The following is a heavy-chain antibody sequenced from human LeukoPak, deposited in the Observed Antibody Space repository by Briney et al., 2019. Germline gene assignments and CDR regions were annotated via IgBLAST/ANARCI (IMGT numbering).Heavy chain of an antibody. J-gene: IGHJ4*02. CDR1: GYTFTSYG. CDR3: ARVMDFWSGYYLFDY. V-gene: IGHV1-18*01. Sequence: ASVKVSCKASGYTFTSYGISWVRQAPGQGLEWMGWISAYNGNTNYAQKLQGRVTVTTDTSTSKAYMELRSLRSDDTAVYYCARVMDFWSGYYLFDYWGQGTLVTVSS. D-gene: IGHD3-3*01. CDR2: ISAYNGNT.